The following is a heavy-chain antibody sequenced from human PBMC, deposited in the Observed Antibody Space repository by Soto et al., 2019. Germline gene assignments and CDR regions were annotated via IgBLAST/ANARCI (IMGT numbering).Heavy chain of an antibody. CDR1: GGSIRNYY. CDR2: ISYSGST. CDR3: AKNAFCVRSSCSSIYGFGP. Sequence: SETLSLTCTVSGGSIRNYYWSWIRQSPGKGLEWIGYISYSGSTTYNSPLKSRVTISIDTSRNQFSLKVSSVTAADTAVYYCAKNAFCVRSSCSSIYGFGPWSQGFLVTVSS. J-gene: IGHJ5*02. V-gene: IGHV4-59*08. D-gene: IGHD2-21*01.